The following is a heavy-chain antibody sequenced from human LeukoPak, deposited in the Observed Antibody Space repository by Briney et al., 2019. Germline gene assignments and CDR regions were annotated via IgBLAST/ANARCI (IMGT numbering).Heavy chain of an antibody. CDR1: GFTFSSYS. J-gene: IGHJ6*03. D-gene: IGHD1-26*01. V-gene: IGHV3-48*01. Sequence: PGGSLRLSCAASGFTFSSYSMNWVRQAPGKGLEWVSYISSSSSTIYYADSVKGRFTISRDNAKNSLYLQMNSLRAEDTAVYYCARAYRGFYYYYMDVWGKGTTVTVSS. CDR3: ARAYRGFYYYYMDV. CDR2: ISSSSSTI.